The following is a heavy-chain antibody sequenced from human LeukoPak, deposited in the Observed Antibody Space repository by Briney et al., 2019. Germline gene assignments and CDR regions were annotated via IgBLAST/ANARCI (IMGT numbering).Heavy chain of an antibody. V-gene: IGHV4-59*01. J-gene: IGHJ6*02. CDR3: ARGGWFGDFARAWDV. Sequence: SETLSLTCTVSGGSISSYYWSWIRQPPGKGLEWIGYIYYSGSTNYNPSLKSRVTISVDTSKNQFSLKLSSVTAADTAVYYCARGGWFGDFARAWDVWGQGATVTVSS. CDR1: GGSISSYY. D-gene: IGHD3-10*01. CDR2: IYYSGST.